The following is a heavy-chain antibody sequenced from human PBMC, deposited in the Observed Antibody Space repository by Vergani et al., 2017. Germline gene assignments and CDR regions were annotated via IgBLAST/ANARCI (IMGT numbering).Heavy chain of an antibody. CDR2: ISYDGSNK. Sequence: VQLVESGGGVVQPGRSLRLSCAASGFTFSSYAMHWVRKAPGKGLEWVAVISYDGSNKYYADSVKGRFTISRDNSKNTLYLQMNSLRAEDTAVYYCAGASVGSGWFANLHTLEPHXLDYWGQGTLVTVSS. CDR3: AGASVGSGWFANLHTLEPHXLDY. D-gene: IGHD6-19*01. J-gene: IGHJ4*02. V-gene: IGHV3-30*01. CDR1: GFTFSSYA.